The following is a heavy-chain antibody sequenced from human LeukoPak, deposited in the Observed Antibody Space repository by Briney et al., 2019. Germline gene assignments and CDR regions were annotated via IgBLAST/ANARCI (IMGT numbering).Heavy chain of an antibody. D-gene: IGHD2-15*01. CDR1: GGSISSYY. V-gene: IGHV4-59*01. Sequence: LETLSLTCTVSGGSISSYYWGWIRQPPGKGLEWIGYIHYSGSTNYNPSLKSRVTISVDTSKNQFSLKLSSVTAADTAVYYCARGGVGWPYYFDYWGQGTLVTVSS. CDR3: ARGGVGWPYYFDY. J-gene: IGHJ4*02. CDR2: IHYSGST.